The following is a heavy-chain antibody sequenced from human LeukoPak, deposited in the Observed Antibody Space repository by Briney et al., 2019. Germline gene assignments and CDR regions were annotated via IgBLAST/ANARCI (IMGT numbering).Heavy chain of an antibody. Sequence: GGSLRLSCAASGFTFSSYAMSWVRQAPGQGLEWVSAISGSGGSTYYADSVKGRFTISRDNSKNTLYLQMNSLRAEDTAVYYCAKASTCTMIELEPLDYWGQGTLVTVSS. D-gene: IGHD3-22*01. CDR3: AKASTCTMIELEPLDY. CDR2: ISGSGGST. J-gene: IGHJ4*02. CDR1: GFTFSSYA. V-gene: IGHV3-23*01.